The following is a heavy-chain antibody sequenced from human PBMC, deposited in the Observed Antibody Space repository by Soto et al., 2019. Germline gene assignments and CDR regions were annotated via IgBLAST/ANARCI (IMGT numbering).Heavy chain of an antibody. CDR2: ISGSGGST. V-gene: IGHV3-23*01. D-gene: IGHD3-3*01. Sequence: EVQLLESGGGLVQPGGSLRLSCAASGFTFSSYAMSWVRQAPGKGLEWVSAISGSGGSTYYADSVKGQVTISRDNSKNTLYLQMNSLRAEDRAVYYCAKEKSAVRFLEWFPPAIDDWGQGTQVTVSS. CDR1: GFTFSSYA. J-gene: IGHJ4*02. CDR3: AKEKSAVRFLEWFPPAIDD.